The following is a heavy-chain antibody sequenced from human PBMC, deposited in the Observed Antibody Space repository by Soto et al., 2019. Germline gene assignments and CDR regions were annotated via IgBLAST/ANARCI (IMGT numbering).Heavy chain of an antibody. CDR1: GGSFSGYY. CDR2: INHSGST. D-gene: IGHD6-19*01. J-gene: IGHJ5*02. V-gene: IGHV4-34*01. CDR3: ARGGWYRLNGFGP. Sequence: TLSLTCAVYGGSFSGYYWSWIRQPPGKGLEWIGEINHSGSTNYNPSLKSRVTISVDTSKNQFPLKLSSVTAADTAVYYCARGGWYRLNGFGPWGEGTLVTVAS.